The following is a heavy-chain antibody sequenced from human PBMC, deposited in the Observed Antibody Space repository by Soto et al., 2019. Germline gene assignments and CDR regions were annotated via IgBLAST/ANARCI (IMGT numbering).Heavy chain of an antibody. V-gene: IGHV5-51*01. J-gene: IGHJ3*02. CDR3: ARPPALSRTGTDAFDI. D-gene: IGHD3-10*01. Sequence: PGESLKISCKGSGYSFTSYWIGWVRQMPGKGLEWMGIIYPGDSDTRYSPSFQGQVTISADKSISTAYLQWSSLKASDTAMYYCARPPALSRTGTDAFDIWGQGTMVTVSS. CDR1: GYSFTSYW. CDR2: IYPGDSDT.